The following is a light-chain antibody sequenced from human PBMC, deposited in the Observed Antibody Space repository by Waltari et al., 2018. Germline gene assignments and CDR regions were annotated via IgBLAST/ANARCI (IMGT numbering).Light chain of an antibody. CDR2: DVN. J-gene: IGLJ1*01. CDR3: SSYTTTSTYV. CDR1: SSDVGAYND. V-gene: IGLV2-14*03. Sequence: QSALTQPASVSGSPGQSITISCAGTSSDVGAYNDVAWYQQHSGKDPKLIISDVNNRPSGVSNRFSGSNSGNTASLIISGLQADDEADYYCSSYTTTSTYVFGTGTTVSVL.